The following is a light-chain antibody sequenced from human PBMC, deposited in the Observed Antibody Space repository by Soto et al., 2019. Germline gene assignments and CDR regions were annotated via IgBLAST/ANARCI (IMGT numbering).Light chain of an antibody. CDR1: QSVTSY. V-gene: IGKV3-11*01. CDR3: QQRSNWPLT. Sequence: EIVLTQSPATLSLSPGARAPLSCRASQSVTSYLAWYQQKPGQAPRLLIYDASNRATGIPARFSGSGSGTDFTLTISSLEPGDFALYYCQQRSNWPLTFGGGTKVDIK. CDR2: DAS. J-gene: IGKJ4*01.